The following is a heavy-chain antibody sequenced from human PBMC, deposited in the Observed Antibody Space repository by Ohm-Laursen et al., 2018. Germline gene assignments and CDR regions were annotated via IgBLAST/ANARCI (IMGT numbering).Heavy chain of an antibody. CDR2: ISGSGGSK. D-gene: IGHD7-27*01. CDR3: ARVLPGGSRLFDY. CDR1: GFTFNSYA. J-gene: IGHJ4*02. Sequence: SLRLSCTAPGFTFNSYAMSWVRQPPGKGLEWVSAISGSGGSKYYADSVKGRFTISRDNAKNTLYLQMNSLRAEDTAVYYCARVLPGGSRLFDYWGQGTLVAVSS. V-gene: IGHV3-23*01.